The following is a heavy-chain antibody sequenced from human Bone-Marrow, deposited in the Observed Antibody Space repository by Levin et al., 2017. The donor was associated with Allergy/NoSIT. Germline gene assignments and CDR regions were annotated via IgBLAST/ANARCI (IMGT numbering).Heavy chain of an antibody. D-gene: IGHD6-19*01. J-gene: IGHJ4*02. CDR3: ARDSGSGWTEWCFDS. Sequence: GESLKISCAASGFTFDDFARCWVRQAPGKGLEWVSTVPGSGGGTYYAASVKGRFTISSDNSRNTLYLQMNSLKADDTAIYYCARDSGSGWTEWCFDSWGQGTRVTVAS. V-gene: IGHV3-23*01. CDR2: VPGSGGGT. CDR1: GFTFDDFA.